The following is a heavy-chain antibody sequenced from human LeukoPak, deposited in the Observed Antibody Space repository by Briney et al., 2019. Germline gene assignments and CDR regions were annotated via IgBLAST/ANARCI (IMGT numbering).Heavy chain of an antibody. J-gene: IGHJ4*02. CDR2: IYGADSST. V-gene: IGHV5-51*01. CDR1: GYIYTTYW. CDR3: ARRLSYSSGWDT. Sequence: PGASLQISCRGSGYIYTTYWTGWGRQLPGKGLEWMGIIYGADSSTRYGPSFQGQVTISVDKSTSTAYLQWSSLKASDTAMYYCARRLSYSSGWDTWGQGTLVTVSS. D-gene: IGHD6-19*01.